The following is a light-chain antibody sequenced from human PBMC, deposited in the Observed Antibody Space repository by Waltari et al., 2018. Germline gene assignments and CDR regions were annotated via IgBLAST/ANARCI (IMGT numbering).Light chain of an antibody. J-gene: IGLJ3*02. Sequence: QSALTQPASVSGSPGQSITISCTGTSIHVGGYNSVSWYQQRPGKAPKLMLFDVSNRPSGVSNRFSGSKSGNTAALTISGLQAEDEADYYCSSYISSSTLEVFGGGTRLTVL. CDR2: DVS. CDR1: SIHVGGYNS. V-gene: IGLV2-14*03. CDR3: SSYISSSTLEV.